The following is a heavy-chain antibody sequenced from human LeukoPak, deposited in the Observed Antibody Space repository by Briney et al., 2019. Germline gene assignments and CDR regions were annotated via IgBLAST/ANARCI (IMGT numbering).Heavy chain of an antibody. CDR3: ATPIFGVVT. CDR2: ISGGGGST. D-gene: IGHD3-3*01. Sequence: GGSLRLSCVASGFTFSSYAMDWVRQTPGKGLEWVSAISGGGGSTYYADSVKGRLTVSRDNAKNSLYLQMNSLRAEDTAVYYCATPIFGVVTWGQGTLVTVSS. CDR1: GFTFSSYA. J-gene: IGHJ4*02. V-gene: IGHV3-23*01.